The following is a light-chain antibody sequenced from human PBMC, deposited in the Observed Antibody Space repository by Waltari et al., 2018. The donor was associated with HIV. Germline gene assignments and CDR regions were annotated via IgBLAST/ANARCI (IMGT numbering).Light chain of an antibody. CDR2: CNT. CDR3: QSYDSRQSGFWV. Sequence: QSVLTQPPSVSGAPGQRVTISCTGSSPNIGAGYDVHWYQQLPGTAPKLLIYCNTNRPSGVSDRFSGSKSGTSASLAITGLQAEDEADYYCQSYDSRQSGFWVFGGGTTLTVL. V-gene: IGLV1-40*01. CDR1: SPNIGAGYD. J-gene: IGLJ3*02.